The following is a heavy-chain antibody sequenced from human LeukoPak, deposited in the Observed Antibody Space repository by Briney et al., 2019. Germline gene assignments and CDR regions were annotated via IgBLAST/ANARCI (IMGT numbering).Heavy chain of an antibody. CDR1: GYTFTGYY. CDR3: ARVPKYCSSTSCKPYFQH. J-gene: IGHJ1*01. V-gene: IGHV1-2*02. D-gene: IGHD2-2*01. Sequence: ASVKVSCKASGYTFTGYYMHWVRQAPGQGLEWMGWINPNSGGTNYAQKFQGRVTMTRDTSISTAYMVLSRLRSDDTVVYYCARVPKYCSSTSCKPYFQHWGQGTLVTVSS. CDR2: INPNSGGT.